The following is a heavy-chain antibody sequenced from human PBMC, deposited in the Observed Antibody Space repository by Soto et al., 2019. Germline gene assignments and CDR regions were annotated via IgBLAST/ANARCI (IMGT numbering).Heavy chain of an antibody. V-gene: IGHV3-23*01. CDR1: GFTFSSYA. Sequence: EVQLLESGGGLVQPGGSLRLSCAASGFTFSSYAMSWVRQAPGKGLEWVSAISGSGGSTYYADSVKGRFTISRDNSKNTLYLKMNSLRAEDTAVYYCATDDSSVLEYFDYWGQGILVTVSS. CDR2: ISGSGGST. J-gene: IGHJ4*02. CDR3: ATDDSSVLEYFDY. D-gene: IGHD3-22*01.